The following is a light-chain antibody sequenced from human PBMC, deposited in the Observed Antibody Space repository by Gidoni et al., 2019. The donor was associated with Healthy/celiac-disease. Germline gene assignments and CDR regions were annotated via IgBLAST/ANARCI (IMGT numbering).Light chain of an antibody. CDR3: AASGV. V-gene: IGLV1-44*01. CDR1: SSNIGSNT. CDR2: SNN. Sequence: QSVLTQPPSASGTPGQRVTISCSGSSSNIGSNTVNWYQQLPGTAPKLLIYSNNQRPSGVPDRFSGSKSGTSASLAISGLQSEDEADYYCAASGVFGGGTKLTVL. J-gene: IGLJ2*01.